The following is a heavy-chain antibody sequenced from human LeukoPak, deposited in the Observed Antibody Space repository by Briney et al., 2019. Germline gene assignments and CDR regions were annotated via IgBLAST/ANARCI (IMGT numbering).Heavy chain of an antibody. Sequence: GSLRLSCVASGFTVSNKYMSWVRQASGEGLELVSVLYNAGSTYYADSVKGRFTISRDNSKNTLYLQMYSLRAEDTAVYYCASLKGLFDYFDYWGQGILVTVYS. D-gene: IGHD3-22*01. CDR1: GFTVSNKY. V-gene: IGHV3-53*01. CDR2: LYNAGST. CDR3: ASLKGLFDYFDY. J-gene: IGHJ4*02.